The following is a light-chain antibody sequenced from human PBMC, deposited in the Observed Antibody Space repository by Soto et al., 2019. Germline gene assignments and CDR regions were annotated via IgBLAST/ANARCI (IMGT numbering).Light chain of an antibody. J-gene: IGKJ4*01. V-gene: IGKV3D-15*01. CDR3: QQYNTWPLT. Sequence: EVVLTQSPGTLSLSPGGRATLSCRASQSVSRRLAWYQQRPGQSPRLLISGASMRASGVPVRFIGSGSGTDFTLAISRLQSEDFAVYYCQQYNTWPLTFGGGTKVEIK. CDR2: GAS. CDR1: QSVSRR.